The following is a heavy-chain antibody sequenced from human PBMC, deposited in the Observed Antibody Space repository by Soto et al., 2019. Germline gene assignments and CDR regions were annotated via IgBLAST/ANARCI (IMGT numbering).Heavy chain of an antibody. Sequence: LSLTCTVSGGSISSYYWSWIRQPAGKGLEWIGSIYTSGSNNYNPSLKSRVNMSVDTSKNQFSLKLSSVTAADTAVYYCARVGKLWFGEWINQYDYWAQGTLDTVSS. CDR2: IYTSGSN. CDR1: GGSISSYY. J-gene: IGHJ4*02. CDR3: ARVGKLWFGEWINQYDY. D-gene: IGHD3-10*01. V-gene: IGHV4-4*07.